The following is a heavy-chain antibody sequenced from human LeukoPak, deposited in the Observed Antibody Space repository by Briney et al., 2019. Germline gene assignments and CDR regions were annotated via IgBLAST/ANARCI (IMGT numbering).Heavy chain of an antibody. J-gene: IGHJ6*03. CDR3: ARDQAAAGPYYYYYYMDV. Sequence: TTSETLSLTCTVSGYSISSTYYWGWIRQPPGKGLEWVGSVFHSGNTYYNPSLKSRLTISADTSKNQFSLKLSSVTAADTAVYYCARDQAAAGPYYYYYYMDVWGKGATVTVSS. D-gene: IGHD6-13*01. CDR2: VFHSGNT. V-gene: IGHV4-38-2*02. CDR1: GYSISSTYY.